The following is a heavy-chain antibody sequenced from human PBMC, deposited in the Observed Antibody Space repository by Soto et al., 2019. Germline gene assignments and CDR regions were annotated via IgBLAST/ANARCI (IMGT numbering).Heavy chain of an antibody. Sequence: SETLSLTCAVSGGSISSSNWWSWVRQPPGKGLEWIGEIYHSGSTNYNPSLKSRVTISVDKSENQFSLKLSSVTAADTAVYYCARGSVDTVDSSGFYEYWGQGTPVTVSS. V-gene: IGHV4-4*02. CDR2: IYHSGST. CDR1: GGSISSSNW. D-gene: IGHD3-22*01. CDR3: ARGSVDTVDSSGFYEY. J-gene: IGHJ4*02.